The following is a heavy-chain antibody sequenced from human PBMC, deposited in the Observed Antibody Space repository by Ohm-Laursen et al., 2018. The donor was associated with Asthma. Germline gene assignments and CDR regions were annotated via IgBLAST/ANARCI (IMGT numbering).Heavy chain of an antibody. Sequence: ASVKVSCKVSGYTFTSYYMHWVRQAPGQGLEWMGIINPSGGSTSYAQKFQGRVTMTRDTSTSTVYMELSSLRSEDTAVYYCAREYSSSLGYYYYGMDVWGQGTTVTVSS. CDR1: GYTFTSYY. CDR2: INPSGGST. J-gene: IGHJ6*02. D-gene: IGHD6-6*01. V-gene: IGHV1-46*03. CDR3: AREYSSSLGYYYYGMDV.